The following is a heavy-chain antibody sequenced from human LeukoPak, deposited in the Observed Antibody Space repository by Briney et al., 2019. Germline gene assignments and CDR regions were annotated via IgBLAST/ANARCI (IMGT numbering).Heavy chain of an antibody. Sequence: GGSLRLSCAASGFTVSSNYMSWVRQAPGKGLEWVSVIYSGGSTYYADSVKGRFTISRDNSKNTLYLQMNSLRAEDTAVYYCAREERVGPTSGAFDIWGQGTMVTVSS. V-gene: IGHV3-53*01. CDR1: GFTVSSNY. J-gene: IGHJ3*02. CDR2: IYSGGST. CDR3: AREERVGPTSGAFDI. D-gene: IGHD1-26*01.